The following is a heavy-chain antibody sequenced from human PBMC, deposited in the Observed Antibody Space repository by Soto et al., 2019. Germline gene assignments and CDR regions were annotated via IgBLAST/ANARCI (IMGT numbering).Heavy chain of an antibody. J-gene: IGHJ6*02. CDR3: AREREWAVAVPDYYGMDV. V-gene: IGHV3-33*01. D-gene: IGHD6-19*01. CDR1: GFTFSSYG. CDR2: IWYDGSNK. Sequence: PGGSLRLSCAASGFTFSSYGMHWVRQAPGKGLEWVAVIWYDGSNKYYADSVKGRFTISRDNSKNTLYLQMNSLRAEDTAVYYCAREREWAVAVPDYYGMDVWGQGTTVTVSS.